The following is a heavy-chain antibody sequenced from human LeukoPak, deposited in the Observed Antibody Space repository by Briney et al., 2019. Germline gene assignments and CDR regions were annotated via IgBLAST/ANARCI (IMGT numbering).Heavy chain of an antibody. CDR3: ASLAAAGDFDY. CDR2: INHSGST. D-gene: IGHD6-13*01. CDR1: GGSFSGYY. J-gene: IGHJ4*02. V-gene: IGHV4-34*01. Sequence: NPSETLSLTCAVYGGSFSGYYWSWIRQPPGKGLEWVGEINHSGSTNYNPSLKRRVTISVDTSKNQFSLKLSSVTAADTAVYYCASLAAAGDFDYWGQGTLVTVSS.